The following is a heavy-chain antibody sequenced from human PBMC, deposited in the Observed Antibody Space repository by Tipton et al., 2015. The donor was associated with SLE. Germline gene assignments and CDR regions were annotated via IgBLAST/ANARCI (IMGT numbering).Heavy chain of an antibody. J-gene: IGHJ4*02. CDR3: AREMATTTGLDH. Sequence: TLSLTCTVSGGSISRSSHYWGWIRQPPGKGLEWIGSIHYSGSTHYNPSLKSRVTVSVDASKNQFSLKLRSLTAADTAVYYCAREMATTTGLDHWGQGTPVTVSS. CDR1: GGSISRSSHY. CDR2: IHYSGST. V-gene: IGHV4-39*07. D-gene: IGHD5-24*01.